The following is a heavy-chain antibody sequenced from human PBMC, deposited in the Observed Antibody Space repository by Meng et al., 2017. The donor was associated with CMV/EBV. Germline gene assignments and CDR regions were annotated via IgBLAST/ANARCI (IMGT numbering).Heavy chain of an antibody. Sequence: ASVKVSCKASGYTFTGYYMHWVRQAPGQGLEWMGWINPNSGGTNYAQKFQGRVTMTRDTSISTAYMELSRLRSDDTAVYYCARFDYCTNGVCPPDPWGQGTLGTVSS. V-gene: IGHV1-2*02. D-gene: IGHD2-8*01. CDR3: ARFDYCTNGVCPPDP. J-gene: IGHJ5*02. CDR2: INPNSGGT. CDR1: GYTFTGYY.